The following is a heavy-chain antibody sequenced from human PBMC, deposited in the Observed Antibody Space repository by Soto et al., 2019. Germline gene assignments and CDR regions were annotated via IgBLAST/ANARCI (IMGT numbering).Heavy chain of an antibody. D-gene: IGHD3-10*01. CDR1: GYTFTGYY. CDR2: INPNSGGT. V-gene: IGHV1-2*04. CDR3: ARGVNIYGSSSDVMDV. Sequence: ASVKVSCKASGYTFTGYYMHWVRQAPGQGLEWMGWINPNSGGTNYAQKFQGWVTMTRDTSISTAYMELSRLRSDDTAVYYCARGVNIYGSSSDVMDVCAQGTSVTVSS. J-gene: IGHJ6*02.